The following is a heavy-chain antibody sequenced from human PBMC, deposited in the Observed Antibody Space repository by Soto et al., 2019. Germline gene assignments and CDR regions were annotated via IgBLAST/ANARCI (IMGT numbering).Heavy chain of an antibody. CDR2: IIPIFGTA. CDR3: ARNPSRRAGYNYGGPIDY. CDR1: GGTFSSYA. Sequence: QVQLVQSGAEVKKPGSSVKVSCKASGGTFSSYAISWVRQAPGQGLEWMGGIIPIFGTANYAQKFQGRVTITADESTSSAYMELSSLRSEDTAVYYCARNPSRRAGYNYGGPIDYWGQGTLVTVSS. D-gene: IGHD5-12*01. J-gene: IGHJ4*02. V-gene: IGHV1-69*01.